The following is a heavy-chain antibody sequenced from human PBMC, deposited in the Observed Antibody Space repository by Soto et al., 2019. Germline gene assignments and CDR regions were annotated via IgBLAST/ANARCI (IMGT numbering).Heavy chain of an antibody. D-gene: IGHD4-17*01. CDR3: ASPLRTGDQYWYFDL. J-gene: IGHJ2*01. CDR1: GFTFSSYV. Sequence: EVQLVESGGGLVQPGGSLRLSCAASGFTFSSYVMNWVRQAPGKGLEWVSYISSSSSNIYYADSMKGRFTISRDNAKNSLYLQMNSLRDEDTAVYYCASPLRTGDQYWYFDLWGRGTLVTVSS. V-gene: IGHV3-48*02. CDR2: ISSSSSNI.